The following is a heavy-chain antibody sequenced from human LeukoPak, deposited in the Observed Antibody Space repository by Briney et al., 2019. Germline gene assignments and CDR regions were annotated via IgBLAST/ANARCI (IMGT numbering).Heavy chain of an antibody. Sequence: GASVKVSCKASGGTFSSYAISWVRQAPGQGLKWMGRIIPILGIANYAQKFQGRVTITADKSTSTAYMELSSLRSEDTAVYYCARGRGVHDSHTYDYFDYWGQGSLVTVSS. V-gene: IGHV1-69*10. D-gene: IGHD3-22*01. CDR1: GGTFSSYA. J-gene: IGHJ4*02. CDR3: ARGRGVHDSHTYDYFDY. CDR2: IIPILGIA.